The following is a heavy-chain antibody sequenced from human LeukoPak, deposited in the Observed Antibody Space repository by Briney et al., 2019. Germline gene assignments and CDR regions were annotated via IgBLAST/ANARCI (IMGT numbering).Heavy chain of an antibody. J-gene: IGHJ4*02. V-gene: IGHV3-7*03. Sequence: GGSLSLSLEPSGFRFSSNGMSGARLAPGKGREWVANIKEDGTETYYVDSVKGRFTISRDNAKNSLYLQMNSLRVEDTAVYYCAKEGRSLQTYWGQGTLVTVSS. D-gene: IGHD5-24*01. CDR1: GFRFSSNG. CDR3: AKEGRSLQTY. CDR2: IKEDGTET.